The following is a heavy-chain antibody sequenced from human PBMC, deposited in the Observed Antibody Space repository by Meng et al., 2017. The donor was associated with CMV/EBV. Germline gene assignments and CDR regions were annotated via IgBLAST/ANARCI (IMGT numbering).Heavy chain of an antibody. CDR2: ISWNSGSI. J-gene: IGHJ6*02. V-gene: IGHV3-9*01. CDR3: AKDLPYSYGYGMDV. CDR1: GFTFDDYA. Sequence: GGSLRLSCAAYGFTFDDYAMHWVRQAPGKGLEWVSGISWNSGSIGYADSVKGRFTISRDNAKNSLYLQMNSLRAEDTALYYCAKDLPYSYGYGMDVWGQGTTVTV. D-gene: IGHD5-18*01.